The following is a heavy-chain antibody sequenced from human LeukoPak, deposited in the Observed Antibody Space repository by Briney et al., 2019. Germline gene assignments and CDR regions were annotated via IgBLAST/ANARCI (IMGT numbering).Heavy chain of an antibody. V-gene: IGHV1-46*01. D-gene: IGHD2-8*02. CDR1: GYXFTSYY. Sequence: ASVKVSCKASGYXFTSYYMHWVRQAPGQGLEWMGIINPSGGSTSYAQKFQGRVTMTRDTSTSTVYMELSSLRSEDTAVYYCARDQRGTGGNHQFWFDPWGQGTLVTVSS. CDR2: INPSGGST. CDR3: ARDQRGTGGNHQFWFDP. J-gene: IGHJ5*02.